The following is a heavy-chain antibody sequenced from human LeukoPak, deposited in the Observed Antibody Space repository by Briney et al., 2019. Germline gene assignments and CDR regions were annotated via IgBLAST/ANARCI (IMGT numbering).Heavy chain of an antibody. CDR1: GGSISSGGYY. D-gene: IGHD1-26*01. CDR3: ASHSRGYYHAFDI. CDR2: IYHSGST. J-gene: IGHJ3*02. Sequence: PSETLSLTCTVSGGSISSGGYYWSWIRQPPGKGLEWIGYIYHSGSTYYNPSLKSRVTISVDRSKNQFSLKLSSVTAADTAVYYCASHSRGYYHAFDIWGQGTMVTVSS. V-gene: IGHV4-30-2*01.